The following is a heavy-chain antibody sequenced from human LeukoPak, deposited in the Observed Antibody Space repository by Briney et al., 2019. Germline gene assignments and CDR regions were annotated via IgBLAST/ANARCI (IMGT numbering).Heavy chain of an antibody. CDR2: IYYSGRT. Sequence: SETLSLTCAVSGGSVGSDTYSWSWIRQPPGKGLEWIGYIYYSGRTYYNPSLKSRVTISVDKSKNQFSLKLSSVTAADTAVYYCTRGSIAYYYMDVWGKGTTVTISS. V-gene: IGHV4-61*01. D-gene: IGHD3-22*01. CDR3: TRGSIAYYYMDV. J-gene: IGHJ6*03. CDR1: GGSVGSDTYS.